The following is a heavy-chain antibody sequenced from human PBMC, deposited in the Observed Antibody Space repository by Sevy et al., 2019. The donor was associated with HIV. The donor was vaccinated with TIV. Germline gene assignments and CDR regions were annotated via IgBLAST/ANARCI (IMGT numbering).Heavy chain of an antibody. CDR3: ARSGGELLQGDYFDY. V-gene: IGHV3-7*01. Sequence: GGSLRLSCAASGFTFSSYWMSWVRQAPGKGLEWVANIKQDGSEKYYVDSVKGRFTISRDNAKNSLYLQMNSLGAEDTAVYYCARSGGELLQGDYFDYWGQGTLVTVSS. CDR1: GFTFSSYW. J-gene: IGHJ4*02. D-gene: IGHD1-26*01. CDR2: IKQDGSEK.